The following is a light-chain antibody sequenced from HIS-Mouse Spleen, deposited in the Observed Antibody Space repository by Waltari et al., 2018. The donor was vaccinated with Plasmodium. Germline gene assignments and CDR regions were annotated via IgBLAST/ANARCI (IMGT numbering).Light chain of an antibody. CDR3: QHGYMTPPIVCT. Sequence: DIQMTQSPSSLSASVGDRVTITCRASQSISSYLSWYQQKPGKAPKLLIYAASSLQSGIPSRFSGSGSEADFTLTNYRQQPESIATYHCQHGYMTPPIVCTFDQGTKVEIK. CDR1: QSISSY. J-gene: IGKJ1*01. CDR2: AAS. V-gene: IGKV1-39*01.